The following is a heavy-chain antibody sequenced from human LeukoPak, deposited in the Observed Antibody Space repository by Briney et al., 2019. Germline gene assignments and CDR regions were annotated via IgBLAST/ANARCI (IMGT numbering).Heavy chain of an antibody. CDR3: ARSKSIAAADPLDY. CDR2: IYSGGST. V-gene: IGHV3-66*01. Sequence: GGSLRLSCAASGFTVSSNYMSWVRQAPGKGLEWVSVIYSGGSTYYADSVKGRFTISRDNSKNTLYLQMSSLRAEDTAVYYCARSKSIAAADPLDYWGQGTLVTVSS. CDR1: GFTVSSNY. D-gene: IGHD6-13*01. J-gene: IGHJ4*02.